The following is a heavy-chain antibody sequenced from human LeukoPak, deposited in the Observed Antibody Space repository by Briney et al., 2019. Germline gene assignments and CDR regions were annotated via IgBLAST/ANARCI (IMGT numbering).Heavy chain of an antibody. CDR3: ARQRGVADFDY. D-gene: IGHD6-19*01. Sequence: SETLSLTCAVSGYSISSGYYWGWIRQPPGKGLEWIGSIYHSGSTYYNPSLKSRVTISVDTSKNQFSLKLSSVTAADTAVYYCARQRGVADFDYWGQGTLSPSPQ. CDR2: IYHSGST. V-gene: IGHV4-38-2*01. CDR1: GYSISSGYY. J-gene: IGHJ4*02.